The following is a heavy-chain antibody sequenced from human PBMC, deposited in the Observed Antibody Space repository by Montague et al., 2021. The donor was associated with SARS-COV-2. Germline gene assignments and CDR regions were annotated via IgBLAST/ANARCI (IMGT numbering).Heavy chain of an antibody. J-gene: IGHJ1*01. V-gene: IGHV3-30*04. D-gene: IGHD5-24*01. CDR1: GFTFSSYA. CDR2: ISYDGSNK. Sequence: SLRLSCAASGFTFSSYAMHWVPQAPGKGLEWVALISYDGSNKYSVDSVKGRFTISRDNSKNTLYLQMNSLRAEDTAVYYCARGIDGYNEYFQHWGQGTLVTVSS. CDR3: ARGIDGYNEYFQH.